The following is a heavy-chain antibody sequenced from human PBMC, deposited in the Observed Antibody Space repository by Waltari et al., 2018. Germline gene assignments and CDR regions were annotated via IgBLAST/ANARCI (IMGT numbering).Heavy chain of an antibody. J-gene: IGHJ6*02. CDR3: ARVPTYYYYGMDV. Sequence: EVQLVESGGGLVQPGGSLRLSCAASGFTVSSNYMSWVRQAPGKGREVVSVIYSGGSTNYADSVKGRFTISRDNSKNTLYLQMNSLGAEDTAVYYCARVPTYYYYGMDVWGQGTTVTVSS. CDR1: GFTVSSNY. CDR2: IYSGGST. V-gene: IGHV3-66*02.